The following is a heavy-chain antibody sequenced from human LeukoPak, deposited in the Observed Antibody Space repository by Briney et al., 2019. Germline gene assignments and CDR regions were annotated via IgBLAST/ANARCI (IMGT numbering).Heavy chain of an antibody. Sequence: PGGSLRLSCAASGFTFSSYSMNWVRQAPGKGLEWVSSISSSSSYIYYADSVKGRFTISRDNAKNSLYLQMNSLRDEDTAVYYCARLAVWGSYRLFDYWGQGTLVTVSS. J-gene: IGHJ4*02. V-gene: IGHV3-21*01. D-gene: IGHD3-16*02. CDR2: ISSSSSYI. CDR1: GFTFSSYS. CDR3: ARLAVWGSYRLFDY.